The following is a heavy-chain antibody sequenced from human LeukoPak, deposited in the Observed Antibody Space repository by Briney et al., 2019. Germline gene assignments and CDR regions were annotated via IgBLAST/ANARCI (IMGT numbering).Heavy chain of an antibody. CDR3: ARGRGRYFDY. Sequence: SETLSLTCAVYGGSFSGYYWSWIRQPPGKGLEWIGEINHSGSTNYNPPLKSRVTISVDTSKNQFSLKLSSVTAADTAVYYCARGRGRYFDYWGQGTLVTVSS. V-gene: IGHV4-34*01. CDR1: GGSFSGYY. CDR2: INHSGST. J-gene: IGHJ4*02.